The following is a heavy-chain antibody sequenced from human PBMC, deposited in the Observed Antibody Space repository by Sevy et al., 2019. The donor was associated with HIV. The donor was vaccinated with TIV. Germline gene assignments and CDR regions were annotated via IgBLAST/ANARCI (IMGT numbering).Heavy chain of an antibody. V-gene: IGHV4-34*01. Sequence: SETLSLTCAVYGGSFSGYYWSWIRQPPGKGLEWIGEINHSGSTNYNPSLKSRVTISVDTSKNQFSLKLSSVTAADTAVYYCARGGTYYYDSSGYYPNHYYYYGMDVWGQGTTVTDSS. D-gene: IGHD3-22*01. J-gene: IGHJ6*02. CDR1: GGSFSGYY. CDR3: ARGGTYYYDSSGYYPNHYYYYGMDV. CDR2: INHSGST.